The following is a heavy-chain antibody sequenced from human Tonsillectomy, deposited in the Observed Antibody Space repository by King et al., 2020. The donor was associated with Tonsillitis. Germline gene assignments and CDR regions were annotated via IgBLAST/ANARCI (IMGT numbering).Heavy chain of an antibody. V-gene: IGHV4-39*01. Sequence: QLQESGPGLVKPSETLSLTCTVSGGSISSSTYYWGWIRQPPGKGLEWIGRIYYSGSTYYNPSLKSRVTISVDTSKNQFSLKLSSVTAADTAVYYWSRQYYDDSSGYYVDWFDPWGQGTLVTVSS. J-gene: IGHJ5*02. CDR2: IYYSGST. CDR3: SRQYYDDSSGYYVDWFDP. CDR1: GGSISSSTYY. D-gene: IGHD3-22*01.